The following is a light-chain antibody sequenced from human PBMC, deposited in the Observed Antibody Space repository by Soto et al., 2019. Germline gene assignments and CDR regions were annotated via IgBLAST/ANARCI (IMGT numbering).Light chain of an antibody. Sequence: AIRMTQSPSSLSASTGDRVTITCRASQGISSYLAWYQQKPGKAPKLLIYAASTLQSVVPSRFSGSGSGTDFTLTISSLQSEDFATYYCQQYYSYPATFGQGTKVEIK. J-gene: IGKJ1*01. CDR1: QGISSY. V-gene: IGKV1-8*01. CDR3: QQYYSYPAT. CDR2: AAS.